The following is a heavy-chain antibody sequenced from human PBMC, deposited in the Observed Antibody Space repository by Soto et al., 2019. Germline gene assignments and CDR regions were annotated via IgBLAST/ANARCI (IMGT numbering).Heavy chain of an antibody. CDR3: ASFSFMFTVGGVSDY. J-gene: IGHJ4*02. CDR2: IWYDGSNK. CDR1: GFTFSSYG. V-gene: IGHV3-33*01. D-gene: IGHD3-16*01. Sequence: QVQLVESGGGVVQPGRSLRLSCEASGFTFSSYGMHWVRQAPGKGLEWVAVIWYDGSNKYYADSVKGRFTISRDNSKNRLYLQMNSLRAEETAVYYCASFSFMFTVGGVSDYWGQGTLVTVSS.